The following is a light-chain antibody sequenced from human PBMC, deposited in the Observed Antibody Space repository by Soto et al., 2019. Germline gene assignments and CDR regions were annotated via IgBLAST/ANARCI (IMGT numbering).Light chain of an antibody. V-gene: IGKV3-11*01. CDR3: QQRSNWPPRFT. CDR2: DAS. CDR1: QSVSSY. J-gene: IGKJ3*01. Sequence: SVLTQSPSTLSLSPGSRPTLSCRASQSVSSYLAWYQQKPGQAPRLLIYDASNRATGIPARFSGSGCGTDFTLTISSLEPEDFAVYYCQQRSNWPPRFTFGPGTKVD.